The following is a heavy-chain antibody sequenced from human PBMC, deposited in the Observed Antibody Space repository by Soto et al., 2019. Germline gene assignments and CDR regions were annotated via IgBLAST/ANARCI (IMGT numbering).Heavy chain of an antibody. CDR1: GFTSSSYV. V-gene: IGHV3-30-3*01. J-gene: IGHJ4*02. CDR3: ARGVFYYYGSSGYSPDY. Sequence: QVQLVESGGGVVQPGRSLRLSCEGSGFTSSSYVMHWVRQAPGKGLEWVALISFDGSKKNYADAVKGRFTISRDNSKNMMYLQMNSLRPEDTAVYYCARGVFYYYGSSGYSPDYWGQGTLVTVSS. CDR2: ISFDGSKK. D-gene: IGHD3-22*01.